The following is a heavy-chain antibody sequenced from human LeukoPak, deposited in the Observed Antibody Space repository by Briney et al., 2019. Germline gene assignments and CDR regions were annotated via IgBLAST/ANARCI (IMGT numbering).Heavy chain of an antibody. CDR1: GGSFSGYY. J-gene: IGHJ4*02. CDR3: ARNYYDSSGYYY. D-gene: IGHD3-22*01. CDR2: INHSGST. V-gene: IGHV4-34*01. Sequence: KPSETLSLTCAVYGGSFSGYYWSWIRQPPGKGLEWIGEINHSGSTNYNPSLKSRVTISVDTSKNQFSLKLSSVTAADTAVYYCARNYYDSSGYYYWGQGTLVTVSS.